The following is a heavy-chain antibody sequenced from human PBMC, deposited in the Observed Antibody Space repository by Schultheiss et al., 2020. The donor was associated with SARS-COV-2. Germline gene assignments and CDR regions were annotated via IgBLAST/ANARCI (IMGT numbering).Heavy chain of an antibody. CDR3: ARGGRRSAFDI. Sequence: SQTLSLTCTVSGGSISSYYWSWIRQPPGKGLEWIGEINHSGSTNYNPSLKSRVTISVDTSKNQFSLKLSSVTAADTAVYYCARGGRRSAFDIWGQGTMVTVSS. V-gene: IGHV4-34*01. J-gene: IGHJ3*02. D-gene: IGHD1-26*01. CDR1: GGSISSYY. CDR2: INHSGST.